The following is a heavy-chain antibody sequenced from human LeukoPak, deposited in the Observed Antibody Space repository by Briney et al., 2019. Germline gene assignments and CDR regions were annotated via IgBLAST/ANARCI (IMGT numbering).Heavy chain of an antibody. CDR3: AKLKGWYGEGYFDY. D-gene: IGHD3-10*01. J-gene: IGHJ4*02. V-gene: IGHV3-53*01. Sequence: GGSLRLSCAASGFAVSSNYMIWVRQAPGKGLEWVSVIYSDGRTYYADSVKGRFTISRDISKNTLFLQMTSLRAEDTAVYYCAKLKGWYGEGYFDYWGQGTLVTVSS. CDR2: IYSDGRT. CDR1: GFAVSSNY.